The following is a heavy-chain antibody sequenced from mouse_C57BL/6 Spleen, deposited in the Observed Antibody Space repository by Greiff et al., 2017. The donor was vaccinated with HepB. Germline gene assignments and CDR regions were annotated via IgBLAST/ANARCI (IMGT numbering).Heavy chain of an antibody. CDR3: ARGYYYGSSPAWYFDV. Sequence: QVTLKESGPGILQSSQTLSLTCSFSGFSLSTSGMGVSWIRQPSGKGLEWLAHIYWDDDKRYNPSLKSRLTISKDTSRNQVFLKITSVDTADTATYYWARGYYYGSSPAWYFDVWGTGTTVTVSS. V-gene: IGHV8-12*01. CDR2: IYWDDDK. D-gene: IGHD1-1*01. J-gene: IGHJ1*03. CDR1: GFSLSTSGMG.